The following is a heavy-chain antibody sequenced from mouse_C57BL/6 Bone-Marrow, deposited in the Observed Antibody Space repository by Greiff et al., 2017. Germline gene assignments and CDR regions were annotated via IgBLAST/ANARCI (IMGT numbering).Heavy chain of an antibody. CDR2: IRLKSDNYAT. V-gene: IGHV6-3*01. CDR3: TEGAWFAY. Sequence: EVKLVESGGGLVQPGGSMKLSCVASGFTFSNYWMNWVRQSPEKGLEWVAQIRLKSDNYATHYAESVKGRFTISRDDSKSSVSLQMNNLRAEDTGIYYCTEGAWFAYWGQGTLVTVSA. J-gene: IGHJ3*01. CDR1: GFTFSNYW.